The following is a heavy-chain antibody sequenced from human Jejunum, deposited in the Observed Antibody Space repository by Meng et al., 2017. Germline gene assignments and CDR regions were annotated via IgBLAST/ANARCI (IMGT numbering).Heavy chain of an antibody. D-gene: IGHD4-17*01. J-gene: IGHJ4*02. CDR3: ATDVYGDGLAYLDY. Sequence: VLLQESGPGLVGASEALSLPFAIPGGSVSGRSFYWTWILQPPGKELEWIGYVLDSGSTKYNPSLSSRVTISADTSKNQFSLELSSVTAADTAVYYCATDVYGDGLAYLDYWGQGSLVTVSS. CDR2: VLDSGST. CDR1: GGSVSGRSFY. V-gene: IGHV4-61*01.